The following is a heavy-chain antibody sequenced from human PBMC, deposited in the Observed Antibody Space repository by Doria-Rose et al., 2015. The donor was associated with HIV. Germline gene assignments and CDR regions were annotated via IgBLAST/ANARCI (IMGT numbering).Heavy chain of an antibody. Sequence: TLKESGPVLVKPTETLTLTCTVSGVSLSSPGMGVSWIRQPPGKALEWLGSIFSDDERSYKKSLKSRLTISRGTSKSQVVLTMTDMDPVDTATYYCARIKSSRWYHKYYFDFWGQGTLVIVSA. CDR2: IFSDDER. CDR1: GVSLSSPGMG. J-gene: IGHJ4*02. D-gene: IGHD6-13*01. CDR3: ARIKSSRWYHKYYFDF. V-gene: IGHV2-26*01.